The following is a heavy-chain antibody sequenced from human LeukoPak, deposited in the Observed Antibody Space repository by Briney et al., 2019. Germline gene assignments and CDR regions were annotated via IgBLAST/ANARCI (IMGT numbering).Heavy chain of an antibody. V-gene: IGHV1-46*01. CDR2: INPSGGST. J-gene: IGHJ6*03. CDR1: GYTFTSYY. D-gene: IGHD1-26*01. Sequence: VASVKVSCKASGYTFTSYYMHWVRQAPGQGLEWMGIINPSGGSTSYAQKFQGRVTMTRDMSTSTVYMELSSLRSEDTAVYYCARGGIVGATNDYYYYMDVWGKGTTVTVSS. CDR3: ARGGIVGATNDYYYYMDV.